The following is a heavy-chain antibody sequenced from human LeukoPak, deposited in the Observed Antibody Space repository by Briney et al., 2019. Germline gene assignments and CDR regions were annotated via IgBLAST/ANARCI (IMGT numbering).Heavy chain of an antibody. CDR2: IYSGGST. Sequence: PGGSLRLSCAASGFTVGSNYMSWVRQAPGKGLEWVSIIYSGGSTYYADSVKGRFTISRDISKNTLYLQMNSLRAEDTAVYYCARADSSGYQRQFDYWGQGTLVTVSS. V-gene: IGHV3-53*01. J-gene: IGHJ4*02. CDR1: GFTVGSNY. CDR3: ARADSSGYQRQFDY. D-gene: IGHD3-22*01.